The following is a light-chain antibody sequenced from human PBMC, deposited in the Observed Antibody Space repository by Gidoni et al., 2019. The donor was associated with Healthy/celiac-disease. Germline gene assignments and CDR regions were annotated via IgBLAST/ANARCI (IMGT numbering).Light chain of an antibody. CDR2: DAS. J-gene: IGKJ5*01. CDR3: QQRSNWPPIT. CDR1: QSVSSY. Sequence: EIVLPQSPATLSLSPGEIATLSCRASQSVSSYLAGYQQKPGQAPRLLIYDASNRATGSPARFSGSGSGTDFTLTISSLEPEDFAVYYCQQRSNWPPITFGQGTRLEIK. V-gene: IGKV3-11*01.